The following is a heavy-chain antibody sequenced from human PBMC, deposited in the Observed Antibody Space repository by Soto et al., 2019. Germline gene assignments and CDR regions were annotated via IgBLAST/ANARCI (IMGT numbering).Heavy chain of an antibody. V-gene: IGHV3-21*01. CDR3: ARGGRTSYYYYYGMDV. D-gene: IGHD2-2*01. J-gene: IGHJ6*02. CDR2: ISSSSSYI. Sequence: GGSLRLSCAASGFTFSSYGMNWVRQAPGKGLEWVSSISSSSSYIYYADSVKGRFTISRDNAKNSLYLQMNSLRAEDTAVYYCARGGRTSYYYYYGMDVWGQGTTVTVSS. CDR1: GFTFSSYG.